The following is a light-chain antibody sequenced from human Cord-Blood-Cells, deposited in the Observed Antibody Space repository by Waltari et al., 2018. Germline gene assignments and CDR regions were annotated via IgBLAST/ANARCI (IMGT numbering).Light chain of an antibody. CDR2: DAS. V-gene: IGKV3-11*01. J-gene: IGKJ4*01. CDR3: QQYGSSRT. Sequence: EIVLTQSPATLSLSPGERATLSCRASQSVSSYLAWYQQKPGQAPRLLIYDASNSATGIPSRFRGSGSGTDFTRTISSLGPEDFAVYYCQQYGSSRTFGGGTKVEIK. CDR1: QSVSSY.